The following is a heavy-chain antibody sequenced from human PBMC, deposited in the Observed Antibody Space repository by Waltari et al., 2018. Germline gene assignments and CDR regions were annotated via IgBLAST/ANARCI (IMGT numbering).Heavy chain of an antibody. D-gene: IGHD3-10*01. V-gene: IGHV4-34*01. CDR3: ARSYGSGSFSWFDP. J-gene: IGHJ5*02. Sequence: QVQLQQWGAGLLKPSETLSLTCAVYGGSFSGYYWSWIRQPPGKGLEWIGEINHSGSTTYRPSLKSRVTISLDTSKNQFSLKLSSVTAADTAVYYCARSYGSGSFSWFDPWGQGTLVSVSS. CDR2: INHSGST. CDR1: GGSFSGYY.